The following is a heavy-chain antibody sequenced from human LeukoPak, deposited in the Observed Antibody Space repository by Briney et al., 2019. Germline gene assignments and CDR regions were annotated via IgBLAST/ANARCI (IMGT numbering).Heavy chain of an antibody. D-gene: IGHD1-14*01. J-gene: IGHJ6*03. CDR2: IYYSGSS. CDR3: AREITWHMDV. CDR1: GGSISSSSYY. V-gene: IGHV4-39*07. Sequence: SETLSPTCTVSGGSISSSSYYWGWIRQPPGERLEWIGGIYYSGSSYYNPSLKSRVTISVDTSKNQFSLKLSSVTAADTAVYYCAREITWHMDVWAKGPRSPSP.